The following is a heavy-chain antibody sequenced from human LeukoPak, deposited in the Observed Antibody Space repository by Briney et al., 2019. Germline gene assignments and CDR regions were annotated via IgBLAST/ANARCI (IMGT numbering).Heavy chain of an antibody. Sequence: GGSLRLSCAASGFTFSGYEMNWVRQAPGKGLEWVSAISGSGGSTYYADSVKGRFTISRDNSKNTLYLQMNSLRAEDTAVYYCANLSGGRIAVAQYYFDYWGQGTLVTVSS. CDR3: ANLSGGRIAVAQYYFDY. V-gene: IGHV3-23*01. J-gene: IGHJ4*02. CDR2: ISGSGGST. D-gene: IGHD6-19*01. CDR1: GFTFSGYE.